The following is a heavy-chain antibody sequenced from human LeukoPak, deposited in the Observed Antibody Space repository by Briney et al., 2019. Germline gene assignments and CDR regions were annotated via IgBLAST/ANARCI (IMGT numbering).Heavy chain of an antibody. CDR1: GGSFSGYY. V-gene: IGHV4-34*12. D-gene: IGHD3-10*01. Sequence: SETLSLTCAVYGGSFSGYYWSWIRQPPGKGLDWIGSIFYSGSTYYNPSLKSRVIISVDTSRNQFSLKVTSVTAADTAVYYCASGMVRGLAPIVLDFWGQGTLVTVS. CDR3: ASGMVRGLAPIVLDF. J-gene: IGHJ4*02. CDR2: IFYSGST.